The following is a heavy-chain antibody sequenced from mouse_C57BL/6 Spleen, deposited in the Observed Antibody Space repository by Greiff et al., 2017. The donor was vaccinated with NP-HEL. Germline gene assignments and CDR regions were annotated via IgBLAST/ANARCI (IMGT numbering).Heavy chain of an antibody. CDR2: IYPGSGST. V-gene: IGHV1-55*01. Sequence: QVQLQQPGAELVKPGASVKMSCKASGYTFTSYWITWVKQRPGQGLEWIGDIYPGSGSTNYNEKFKSKATLTVDTSSSTAYMQLSSLTSEDSAVYCCASRGSSYGWFAYWGQGTLVTVSA. J-gene: IGHJ3*01. D-gene: IGHD1-1*01. CDR1: GYTFTSYW. CDR3: ASRGSSYGWFAY.